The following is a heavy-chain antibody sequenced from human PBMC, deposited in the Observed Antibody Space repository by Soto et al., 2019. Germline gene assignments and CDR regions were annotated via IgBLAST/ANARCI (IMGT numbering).Heavy chain of an antibody. CDR3: AKDRDYSNPPTWLDT. V-gene: IGHV3-23*01. Sequence: GGSLRLSCAASGLTFNDYAMSWVRQAPGKGLEWVSGISGGAGSTYYADSVKGRFTISRDNSKATLFLQMNSLRGADTAVYYCAKDRDYSNPPTWLDTRGQGALV. D-gene: IGHD4-4*01. CDR2: ISGGAGST. CDR1: GLTFNDYA. J-gene: IGHJ5*02.